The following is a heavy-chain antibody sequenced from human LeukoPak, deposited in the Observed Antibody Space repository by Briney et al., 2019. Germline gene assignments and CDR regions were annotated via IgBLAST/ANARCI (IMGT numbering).Heavy chain of an antibody. V-gene: IGHV6-1*01. J-gene: IGHJ4*02. D-gene: IGHD6-13*01. CDR3: ARVPGIAAAGDRYFDY. CDR2: EYYRSRWYN. CDR1: GDSVTSNSAP. Sequence: PSQTLSLTCAISGDSVTSNSAPWIWLRQSPSRGLEWLGWEYYRSRWYNEYALSVKSRIPILPDTSKNHFSLQLNSVTPEDTAVYYCARVPGIAAAGDRYFDYWGQGTLVSVSS.